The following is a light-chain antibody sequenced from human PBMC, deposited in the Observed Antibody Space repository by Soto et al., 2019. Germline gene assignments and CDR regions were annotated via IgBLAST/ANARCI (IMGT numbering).Light chain of an antibody. V-gene: IGKV1-5*03. J-gene: IGKJ1*01. CDR1: QSISNW. Sequence: DIQMTQSPSTLSASVGDRVTITCRASQSISNWLAWYQQKPVTAPNLLIYKASTLQSGVPSRFSGSGSGTEFTLTISSLQPDDSATYYCQQYSDNWTFGQGTKV. CDR3: QQYSDNWT. CDR2: KAS.